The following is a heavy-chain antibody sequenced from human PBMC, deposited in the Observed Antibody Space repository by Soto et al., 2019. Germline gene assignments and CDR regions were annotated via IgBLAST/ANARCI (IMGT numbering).Heavy chain of an antibody. D-gene: IGHD3-3*01. V-gene: IGHV1-69*13. J-gene: IGHJ4*02. CDR2: IIPIFGTA. CDR3: ARDKSHYDFWSGYYPLYYFDY. CDR1: GGTFSSYA. Sequence: ASVKVSCKASGGTFSSYAISWVRQAPGQGLEWMGGIIPIFGTANYAQKFQGRVTITADESTSTAYMELSSLRSEDTAVYYCARDKSHYDFWSGYYPLYYFDYWGQGTLVTVS.